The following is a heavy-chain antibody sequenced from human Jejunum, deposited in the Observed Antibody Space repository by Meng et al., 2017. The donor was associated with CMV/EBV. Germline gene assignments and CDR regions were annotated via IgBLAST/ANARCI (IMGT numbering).Heavy chain of an antibody. CDR1: GYPFTNYD. J-gene: IGHJ5*01. CDR3: ARRRNWFDS. V-gene: IGHV1-8*01. CDR2: VNPNSGKT. Sequence: VSCKASGYPFTNYDIYWVRQATGQGPEWMGWVNPNSGKTGYAQKFQGRLIMSRNSSIDTAYMELSSLRSDDTAVYYCARRRNWFDSWGQGTLVTVSS.